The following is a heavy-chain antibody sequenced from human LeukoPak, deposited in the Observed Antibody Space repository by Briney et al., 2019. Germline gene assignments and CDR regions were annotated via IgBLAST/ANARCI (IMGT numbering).Heavy chain of an antibody. Sequence: PSETLSLTCTVSGGSISSHYWSWIRQPPGRGLEWVGYIIYSGSTNYNPSLNSRVTISVDTSKNQFSLKLSSVTAADTAMYYGARGRGYGYGIDYWGQGTLVTVSS. J-gene: IGHJ4*02. CDR2: IIYSGST. CDR3: ARGRGYGYGIDY. CDR1: GGSISSHY. D-gene: IGHD5-18*01. V-gene: IGHV4-59*11.